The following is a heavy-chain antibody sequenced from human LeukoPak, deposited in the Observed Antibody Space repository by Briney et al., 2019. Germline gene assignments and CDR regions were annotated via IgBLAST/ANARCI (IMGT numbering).Heavy chain of an antibody. D-gene: IGHD3-9*01. Sequence: GGTLRLSCAASGFTFSSHGMNWVRQAPGKGLEWVSYISSSGSTIYYADSVKGRFTISRDNAKNSLYLQMNSLRAEDTAVYYCARGVVLRYFDWLPTPYYFDYWGQGTLVTVSS. CDR3: ARGVVLRYFDWLPTPYYFDY. V-gene: IGHV3-48*04. J-gene: IGHJ4*02. CDR2: ISSSGSTI. CDR1: GFTFSSHG.